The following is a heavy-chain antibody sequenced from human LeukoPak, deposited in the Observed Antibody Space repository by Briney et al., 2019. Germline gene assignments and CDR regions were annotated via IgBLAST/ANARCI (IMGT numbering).Heavy chain of an antibody. D-gene: IGHD3-22*01. CDR2: MNPNSGNT. J-gene: IGHJ4*02. Sequence: GASVKVSCKASGYTFTSYDINWVRQATGQGLEWMGWMNPNSGNTGYAQKLQGRVTMTTDTSTSTAYMELRSLRSDDTAVYYCARVQYYDSSGYYSYWGQGTLVTVSS. CDR3: ARVQYYDSSGYYSY. CDR1: GYTFTSYD. V-gene: IGHV1-8*01.